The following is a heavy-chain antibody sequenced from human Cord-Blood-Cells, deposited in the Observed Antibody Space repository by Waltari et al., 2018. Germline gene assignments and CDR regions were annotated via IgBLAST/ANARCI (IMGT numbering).Heavy chain of an antibody. CDR2: IYSGGST. J-gene: IGHJ4*02. Sequence: EVQLVESGGGLVQPGGSLRLSCAASGFTVSSNSMRWVRQAPGKGLEWVSVIYSGGSTYYADSVKGRFTISRDNSKNTLYLQMNSLRAEDTAVYYCARVRYYYFDYWGQGTLVTVSS. V-gene: IGHV3-66*01. CDR1: GFTVSSNS. D-gene: IGHD1-1*01. CDR3: ARVRYYYFDY.